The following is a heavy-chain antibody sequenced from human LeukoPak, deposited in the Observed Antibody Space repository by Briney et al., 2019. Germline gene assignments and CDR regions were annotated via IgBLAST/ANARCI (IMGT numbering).Heavy chain of an antibody. J-gene: IGHJ4*02. CDR2: MSGGGDST. D-gene: IGHD3-9*01. CDR3: AKFSYDIFTDSELDYYMYMDY. CDR1: GFTFTSYS. V-gene: IGHV3-23*01. Sequence: GGSLTPSCAASGFTFTSYSMSWVRQAPGKGLEWVSVMSGGGDSTYCTDSVKGRFTISRDNSNNTLNLQMNSLRVEDTAVYHRAKFSYDIFTDSELDYYMYMDYWGQGTMVTVS.